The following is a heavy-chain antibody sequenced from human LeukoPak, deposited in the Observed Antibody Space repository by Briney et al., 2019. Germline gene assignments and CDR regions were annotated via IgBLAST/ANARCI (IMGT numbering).Heavy chain of an antibody. J-gene: IGHJ4*02. Sequence: GGSLRLSCAASGFSFDDYGMSWVRQVPGKGLEWVAGINWNGGATGYADSVKGRFTISRDNAKNSLYLQMSSLRVEDTAVYYCARVPYSSGWYNFDYWGQGTLVTVSS. V-gene: IGHV3-20*04. D-gene: IGHD6-19*01. CDR2: INWNGGAT. CDR3: ARVPYSSGWYNFDY. CDR1: GFSFDDYG.